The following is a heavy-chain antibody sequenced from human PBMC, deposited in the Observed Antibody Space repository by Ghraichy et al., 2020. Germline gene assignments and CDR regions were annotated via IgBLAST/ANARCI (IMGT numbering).Heavy chain of an antibody. CDR1: GGSINSSAYY. V-gene: IGHV4-31*03. D-gene: IGHD6-13*01. Sequence: LSLTCTVSGGSINSSAYYWSWVRQHPGKGLEWIGCIYNSGFTYYNPSLKSRISMSIDTSKSHLSLRLTSVVAADTAVYYCATAPYGSSWYYFDSWGRGTLVTVSS. J-gene: IGHJ4*02. CDR2: IYNSGFT. CDR3: ATAPYGSSWYYFDS.